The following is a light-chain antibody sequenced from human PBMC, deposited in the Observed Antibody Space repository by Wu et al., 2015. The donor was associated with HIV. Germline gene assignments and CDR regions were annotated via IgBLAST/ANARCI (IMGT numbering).Light chain of an antibody. CDR3: QHRNNWPFT. CDR1: QAVNGY. CDR2: NTN. J-gene: IGKJ3*01. Sequence: EIVLTQSPVTLSLSPGERATLSCRASQAVNGYLAWFQQKPGQPPRLLIYNTNTRASGVPARFSGSGSGTDFTLTISSLEPEDFAVYYCQHRNNWPFTFGPGTKVDLK. V-gene: IGKV3-11*01.